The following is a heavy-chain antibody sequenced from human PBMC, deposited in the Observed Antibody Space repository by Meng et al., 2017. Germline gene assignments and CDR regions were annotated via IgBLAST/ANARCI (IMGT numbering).Heavy chain of an antibody. J-gene: IGHJ4*02. CDR1: GGSFSGYY. CDR2: INHSGST. D-gene: IGHD3-10*01. V-gene: IGHV4-34*01. CDR3: ARVPGGIGAADY. Sequence: VQLQQWGAGLVKPSETLSLTCAVYGGSFSGYYWSWIRQPPGKGLEWIGEINHSGSTNYNPSLKSRVTISVDTSKNQFSLKLSSVTAADTAVYYCARVPGGIGAADYWGQGTLVTVSS.